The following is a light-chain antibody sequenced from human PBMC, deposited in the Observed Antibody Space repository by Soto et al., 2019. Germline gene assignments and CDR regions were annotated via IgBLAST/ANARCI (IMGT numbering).Light chain of an antibody. V-gene: IGKV3-15*01. CDR3: QQYKTWPPWT. Sequence: EIVMTQSPGTLSVSPGERATLSCRASQSVSSNLAWYQQKPGQAPRLLIYDVSTRATDIPARFSGSGSGTEFTLSISSLQSEDFAVYYCQQYKTWPPWTFGQGTKVEIK. J-gene: IGKJ1*01. CDR1: QSVSSN. CDR2: DVS.